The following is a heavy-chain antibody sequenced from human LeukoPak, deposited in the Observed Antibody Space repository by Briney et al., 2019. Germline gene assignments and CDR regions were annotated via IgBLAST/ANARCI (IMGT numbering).Heavy chain of an antibody. D-gene: IGHD5-18*01. CDR1: GFTFSSYS. J-gene: IGHJ5*02. Sequence: GGSLRLSCAASGFTFSSYSMNWVRQAPGKGLEWVSSISSSSSYIYYADSVKGRFTISRDNAKNSLYLQMNSLRAEDTAVYYCARVGGYSYGTRPDWFDPWGQGTLVTVSS. CDR3: ARVGGYSYGTRPDWFDP. V-gene: IGHV3-21*01. CDR2: ISSSSSYI.